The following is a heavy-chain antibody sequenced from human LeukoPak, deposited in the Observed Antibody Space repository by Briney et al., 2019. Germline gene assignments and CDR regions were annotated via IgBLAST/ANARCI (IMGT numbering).Heavy chain of an antibody. Sequence: SETLSLTCTVSGGSISSGSYYWSWIRQPAGKGLEWIGRIYTSGSTNYNPSLKSRVTISVDTSKNQFSLKLTSVTAADTAVYYCARGKAAAEIYYMDVWGRGTTVTVSS. CDR1: GGSISSGSYY. D-gene: IGHD6-13*01. V-gene: IGHV4-61*02. CDR3: ARGKAAAEIYYMDV. J-gene: IGHJ6*03. CDR2: IYTSGST.